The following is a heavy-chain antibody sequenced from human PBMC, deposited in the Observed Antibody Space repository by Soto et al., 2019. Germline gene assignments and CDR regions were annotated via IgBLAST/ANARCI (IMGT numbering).Heavy chain of an antibody. D-gene: IGHD6-6*01. Sequence: SETLSLTCAVSGGSISSSNWWSWVRQPPGKGLEWIGEIYHSGSTNYNPSLKSRVTISVDKSKNQFSLKLSSVTAADTAVYYCARVSDPDGLIAAPLFDYWGQGTLVTVSS. CDR2: IYHSGST. V-gene: IGHV4-4*02. CDR3: ARVSDPDGLIAAPLFDY. J-gene: IGHJ4*02. CDR1: GGSISSSNW.